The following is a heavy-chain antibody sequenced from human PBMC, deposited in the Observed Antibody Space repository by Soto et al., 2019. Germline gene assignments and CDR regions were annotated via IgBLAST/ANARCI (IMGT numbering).Heavy chain of an antibody. D-gene: IGHD5-18*01. V-gene: IGHV4-59*01. J-gene: IGHJ3*02. CDR1: GCAISSSY. CDR3: ARVVPQLWLRARAFDI. Sequence: SEILSLTCNLSGCAISSSYWSWIRQPPGKGLEWIGYIYYSGSTNYNPSLKSRVTISVDTSKNQFSLKLSSVTAADTAVYYCARVVPQLWLRARAFDIWGQGTMVS. CDR2: IYYSGST.